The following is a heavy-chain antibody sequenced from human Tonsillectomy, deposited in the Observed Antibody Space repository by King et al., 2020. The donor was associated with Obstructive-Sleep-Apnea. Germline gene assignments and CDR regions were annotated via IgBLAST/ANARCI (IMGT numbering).Heavy chain of an antibody. CDR1: GFTFSSYG. V-gene: IGHV3-33*01. D-gene: IGHD1-26*01. J-gene: IGHJ4*02. Sequence: VQLVESGGGVVQPGRSLRLSCAAAGFTFSSYGMHWGRQAPGKGLEWVGGIWYDGSNKYYADSVKGRFTISRDNSKNTLYLQMNSLRAEDTAVYYCARDHADSGNAYYFDYWGQGTLVTVSS. CDR3: ARDHADSGNAYYFDY. CDR2: IWYDGSNK.